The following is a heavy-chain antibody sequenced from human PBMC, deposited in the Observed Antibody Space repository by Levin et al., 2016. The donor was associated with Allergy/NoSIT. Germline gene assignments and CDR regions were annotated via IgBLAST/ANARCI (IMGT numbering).Heavy chain of an antibody. J-gene: IGHJ3*02. CDR2: IQKDDRNK. V-gene: IGHV3-30-3*01. CDR1: GFTFNNYA. D-gene: IGHD2-15*01. CDR3: ARDLDYPATCWWYDAYDI. Sequence: GGSLRLSCVASGFTFNNYAMQWVRQAPGKGLEWVAVIQKDDRNKEYADSVRGRFTISRDNSRNSVYLQMNSLGVEDTAVYYCARDLDYPATCWWYDAYDIWGQGTMVAVSS.